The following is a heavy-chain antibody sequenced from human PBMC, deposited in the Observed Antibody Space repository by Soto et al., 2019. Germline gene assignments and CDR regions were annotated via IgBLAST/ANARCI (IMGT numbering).Heavy chain of an antibody. V-gene: IGHV3-48*03. CDR2: ISSSGSTI. D-gene: IGHD3-3*01. Sequence: GESLKISCAASGFTFSSYEMNWVRQAPGKGLEWVSYISSSGSTIYYADSVKGRFTISRDNAKNSLYLQMNSLRAEDTAVYYCARDQEAFLHYDFWSGYYRGMDVWGQGTTVTVSS. CDR3: ARDQEAFLHYDFWSGYYRGMDV. CDR1: GFTFSSYE. J-gene: IGHJ6*02.